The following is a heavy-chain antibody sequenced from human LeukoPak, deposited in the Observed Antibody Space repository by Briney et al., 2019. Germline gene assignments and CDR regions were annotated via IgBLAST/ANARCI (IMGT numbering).Heavy chain of an antibody. J-gene: IGHJ1*01. D-gene: IGHD3-10*01. V-gene: IGHV3-23*01. CDR3: AKYFASGSYYKLPH. Sequence: GGSLRLSCAASGFTFSSYAMSWVRQAPGKGLEWVSTINGSGAYTYYADSVKGRFTISRDNSKNTLYLQMNSLRAEDTAVYYCAKYFASGSYYKLPHWGQGTLVTVSP. CDR1: GFTFSSYA. CDR2: INGSGAYT.